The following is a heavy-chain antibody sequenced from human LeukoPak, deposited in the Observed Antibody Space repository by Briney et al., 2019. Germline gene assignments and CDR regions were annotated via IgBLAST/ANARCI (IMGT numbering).Heavy chain of an antibody. J-gene: IGHJ4*02. CDR3: AREDIVVVPAAMLFDY. CDR2: ISYDGSNK. V-gene: IGHV3-30-3*01. D-gene: IGHD2-2*01. CDR1: GFTFSSYA. Sequence: PGGSLRLSCAAYGFTFSSYAMHWVRQAPGKGLEWVAVISYDGSNKYYADSVKGRFTISRDNSKNTLYLQMNSLRAEDTAVYYCAREDIVVVPAAMLFDYWGQGTLVTVSS.